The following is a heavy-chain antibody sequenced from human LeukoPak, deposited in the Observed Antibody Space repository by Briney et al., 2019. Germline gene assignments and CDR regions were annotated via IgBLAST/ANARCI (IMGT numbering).Heavy chain of an antibody. CDR3: ARAETHRDLWFGETIRYDY. CDR1: GGSISSSSYY. V-gene: IGHV4-39*07. CDR2: IYYSGST. D-gene: IGHD3-10*01. J-gene: IGHJ4*02. Sequence: SETLSLTCTVSGGSISSSSYYWGWIRQPPGKGLEWIGSIYYSGSTYYNPSLKSRVTISVDTSKNQFSLKLSSVTAADTAVYYCARAETHRDLWFGETIRYDYWGQGTLVTVSS.